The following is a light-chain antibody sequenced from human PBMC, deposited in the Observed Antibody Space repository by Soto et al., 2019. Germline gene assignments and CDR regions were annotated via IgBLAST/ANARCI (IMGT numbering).Light chain of an antibody. J-gene: IGKJ1*01. V-gene: IGKV1-5*01. CDR3: QQYNTYSPERT. Sequence: DIQMTQSPSALSASVGDRVTITCRASQSISSYLNWYQQKPGKAPKLLIYAASSLQSGVPSRFSGSGSGTEFTLTISSLQPDDFATYYCQQYNTYSPERTFGQGTKVDI. CDR1: QSISSY. CDR2: AAS.